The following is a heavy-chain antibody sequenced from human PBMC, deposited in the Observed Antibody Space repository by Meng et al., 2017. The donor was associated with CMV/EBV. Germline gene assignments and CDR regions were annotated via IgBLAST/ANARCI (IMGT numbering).Heavy chain of an antibody. V-gene: IGHV3-7*01. Sequence: GESLKISCAASGFTFSTYWMTWVRQAPGKGLEWVANIKQDGSEKYYVDSVKGRFTISRDNAKNSLFLQMNSLRAEDTAMYYCARNARGSGYWGQGTLVTSPQ. CDR1: GFTFSTYW. CDR3: ARNARGSGY. J-gene: IGHJ4*02. D-gene: IGHD3-10*01. CDR2: IKQDGSEK.